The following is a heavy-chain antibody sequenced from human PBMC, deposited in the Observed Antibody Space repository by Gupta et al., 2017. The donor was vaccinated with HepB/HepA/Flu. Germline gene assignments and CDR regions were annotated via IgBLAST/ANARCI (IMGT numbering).Heavy chain of an antibody. J-gene: IGHJ4*02. CDR1: GFTFSSYS. Sequence: EVQLVESGGGLVQPGGSLRLSCAASGFTFSSYSMNWVRQAPGKGLEWVSYISSSSSTIYYADSVKGRFTISRDNAKNSLYLQMNSLRDEDTAVYYCARVLSILTGYHEAHAFDYWGQGTLVTVSS. D-gene: IGHD3-9*01. CDR3: ARVLSILTGYHEAHAFDY. CDR2: ISSSSSTI. V-gene: IGHV3-48*02.